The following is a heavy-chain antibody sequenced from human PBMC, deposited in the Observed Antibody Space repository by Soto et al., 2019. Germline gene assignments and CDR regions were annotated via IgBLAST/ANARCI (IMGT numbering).Heavy chain of an antibody. CDR2: INPGPNSA. D-gene: IGHD3-10*01. V-gene: IGHV1-46*01. CDR3: AEASSRDASGLAAH. J-gene: IGHJ4*02. Sequence: SVKVSCKASHDSLSSHFIHWVRQAPGEGLEWMGIINPGPNSASDSNAYQPTLTLTSDMPSRTAYMQLTHLRSDDTAVYSCAEASSRDASGLAAHWGQGTLVTVSS. CDR1: HDSLSSHF.